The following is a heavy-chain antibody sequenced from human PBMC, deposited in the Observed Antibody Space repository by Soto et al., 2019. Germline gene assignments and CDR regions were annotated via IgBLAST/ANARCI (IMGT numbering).Heavy chain of an antibody. V-gene: IGHV3-74*01. CDR1: GFTFSTNW. Sequence: EVQLVESGGGLVQPGGSLRLSCAASGFTFSTNWMHWVRQVAGKGLIWVSRINEDGRITDYAASANGRFTISRDNAKNPLYLQMNRLRAEDTAVYYCARDIGGVGSHWGQGTLVTVAS. J-gene: IGHJ4*02. CDR2: INEDGRIT. D-gene: IGHD3-10*01. CDR3: ARDIGGVGSH.